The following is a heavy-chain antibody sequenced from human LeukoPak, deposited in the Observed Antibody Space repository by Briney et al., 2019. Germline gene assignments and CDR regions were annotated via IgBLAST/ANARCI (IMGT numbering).Heavy chain of an antibody. CDR2: MNPNSGNT. Sequence: GASVKVSCKASGYTFTSYDINWVRQATGQGLEWMGWMNPNSGNTGYAQKFQGRVTMTRDTSISTAYMELSRLRSDDTAVYYCARASSGWCHDYWGQGTLVTVSS. CDR3: ARASSGWCHDY. CDR1: GYTFTSYD. V-gene: IGHV1-8*01. J-gene: IGHJ4*02. D-gene: IGHD6-19*01.